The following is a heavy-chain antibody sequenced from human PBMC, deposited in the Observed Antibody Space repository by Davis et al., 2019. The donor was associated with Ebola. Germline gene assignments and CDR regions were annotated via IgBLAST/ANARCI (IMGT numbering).Heavy chain of an antibody. J-gene: IGHJ5*02. CDR3: ASSAPAVATLNWFDP. V-gene: IGHV1-69*06. CDR1: GGTFSSYA. Sequence: AASVKVSCKASGGTFSSYAISWVRQAPGQGLEWMGGIIPIFGTANYAQKFQGRVTITADKSTSTAYMELSSLRSEDTAVYYCASSAPAVATLNWFDPWGQGTLVTVSS. CDR2: IIPIFGTA. D-gene: IGHD2-15*01.